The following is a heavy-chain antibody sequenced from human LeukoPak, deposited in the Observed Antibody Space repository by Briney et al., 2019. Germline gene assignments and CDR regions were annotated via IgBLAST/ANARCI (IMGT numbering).Heavy chain of an antibody. CDR3: AKDRYARAVAGSYPDY. D-gene: IGHD6-19*01. V-gene: IGHV3-23*01. Sequence: SGGSLRLSCAASGFTFSSYAMSWARQAPGKGLEWVSAISGSGGSTYYADSVKGRFTISRDNSKNTLYLQMNSLRAEDTAVYYCAKDRYARAVAGSYPDYWGQGTLVTVSS. J-gene: IGHJ4*02. CDR1: GFTFSSYA. CDR2: ISGSGGST.